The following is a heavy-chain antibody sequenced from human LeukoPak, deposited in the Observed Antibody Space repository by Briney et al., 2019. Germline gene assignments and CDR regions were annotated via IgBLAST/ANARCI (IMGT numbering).Heavy chain of an antibody. V-gene: IGHV3-23*01. Sequence: GGSLRLSCAASGFTFSSCAMTWFRQAPGKGLEWVSSISASGDGTFTADSMKGRFTISRDSSENTLYLQMSSLRAEDTAVYYCAKAPVGYTYGPSPLDYWGQGILVTVSS. CDR2: ISASGDGT. J-gene: IGHJ4*02. CDR1: GFTFSSCA. CDR3: AKAPVGYTYGPSPLDY. D-gene: IGHD5-18*01.